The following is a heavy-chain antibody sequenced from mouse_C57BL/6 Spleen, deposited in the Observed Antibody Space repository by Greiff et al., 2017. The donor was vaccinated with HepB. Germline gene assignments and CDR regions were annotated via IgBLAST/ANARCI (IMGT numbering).Heavy chain of an antibody. CDR1: GFTFTDYY. V-gene: IGHV7-3*01. D-gene: IGHD1-1*01. CDR3: ARRTVAFDY. Sequence: EVKLMESGGGLVQPGGSLSLSCAASGFTFTDYYMSWVRQPPGKALEWLGFIRNKANGYTTEYSASVKGRFTISRDNSQSILYLQMNALRAEDSATDYCARRTVAFDYWGQGTTLTVSS. J-gene: IGHJ2*01. CDR2: IRNKANGYTT.